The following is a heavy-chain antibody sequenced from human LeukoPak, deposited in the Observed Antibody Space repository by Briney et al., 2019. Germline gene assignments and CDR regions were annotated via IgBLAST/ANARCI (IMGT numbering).Heavy chain of an antibody. V-gene: IGHV3-48*03. J-gene: IGHJ4*02. CDR1: GFTFSSYE. CDR2: ISSSGSTI. Sequence: GGSLRLSCAASGFTFSSYEMNWVRQAPGKGLEWVSYISSSGSTIYYADSVKGRFTISRDNAKNSLSLQMNSLRAEDTAVYYCARDQDWNYAFDYWGQGTLVTVSS. CDR3: ARDQDWNYAFDY. D-gene: IGHD1-7*01.